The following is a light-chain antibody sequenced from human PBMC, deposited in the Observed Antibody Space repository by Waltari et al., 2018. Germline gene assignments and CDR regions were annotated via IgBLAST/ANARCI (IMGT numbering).Light chain of an antibody. CDR1: QGITNS. J-gene: IGKJ2*01. V-gene: IGKV1-NL1*01. CDR3: QQYYSTRYT. Sequence: DIQMTQSPISLSASVGDRVTITCRASQGITNSLAWYQQKPGQAPELLLYATSRLEGGVPSRFSGSGSGTDYTLTISSLQPEDFATYYCQQYYSTRYTFGQGTRLEIK. CDR2: ATS.